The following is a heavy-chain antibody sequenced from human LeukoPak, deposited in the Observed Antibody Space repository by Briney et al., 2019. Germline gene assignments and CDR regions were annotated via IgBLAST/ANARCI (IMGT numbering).Heavy chain of an antibody. CDR2: IRYDGSNK. J-gene: IGHJ6*04. CDR1: GFTFSSYG. V-gene: IGHV3-30*02. Sequence: PGGSLRLSCAASGFTFSSYGMHWVRQAPGKGLEWVAFIRYDGSNKYYADSVKGRFTISTDSAKNSLYLQMNSLRDGDTAMYYCARGDYSRSGRGLDVWGKGTTVIVSS. CDR3: ARGDYSRSGRGLDV. D-gene: IGHD3-10*01.